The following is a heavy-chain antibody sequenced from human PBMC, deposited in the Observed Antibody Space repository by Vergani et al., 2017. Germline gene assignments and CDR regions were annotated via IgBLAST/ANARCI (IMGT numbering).Heavy chain of an antibody. Sequence: EVQMVESGGGLVKPGGSLRLSCAASGFTFSNYWMNWVRQAPGKGLEWVANIKQDGSEKYYVDSVRGRFTISRDNAKNSLYLDMSSLRAEDTAVYYCVRDVRVSRTWGQGTLVAVSS. J-gene: IGHJ3*01. CDR1: GFTFSNYW. CDR3: VRDVRVSRT. V-gene: IGHV3-7*01. CDR2: IKQDGSEK.